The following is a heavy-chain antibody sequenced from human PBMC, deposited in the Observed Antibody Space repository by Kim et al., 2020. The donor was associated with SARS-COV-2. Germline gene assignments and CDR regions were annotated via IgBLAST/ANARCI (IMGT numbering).Heavy chain of an antibody. CDR1: GFTFDDYA. CDR2: ISWNSGSI. CDR3: ARGSSGWLFRHYFDY. V-gene: IGHV3-9*01. Sequence: GGSLRLSCAASGFTFDDYAIHWVRQAPGKGLEWVSGISWNSGSIGYADSVKGRFTISRDNSKNSLYLQMNRLRAEDTALYYCARGSSGWLFRHYFDYWG. J-gene: IGHJ4*01. D-gene: IGHD6-19*01.